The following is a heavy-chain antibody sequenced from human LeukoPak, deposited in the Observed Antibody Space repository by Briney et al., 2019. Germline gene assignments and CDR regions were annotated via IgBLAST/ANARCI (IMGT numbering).Heavy chain of an antibody. CDR2: IYYSGRT. D-gene: IGHD6-13*01. Sequence: SETLSLTCTGSGRSISSYYWGWIRQPEGKGLEWIGYIYYSGRTNHNPPLKSRVTISVDTSKNQCSRKRSSVTAADTAVYYCASRKGSSWYGDFASDIWGQGTMVTVSS. J-gene: IGHJ3*02. CDR1: GRSISSYY. V-gene: IGHV4-59*01. CDR3: ASRKGSSWYGDFASDI.